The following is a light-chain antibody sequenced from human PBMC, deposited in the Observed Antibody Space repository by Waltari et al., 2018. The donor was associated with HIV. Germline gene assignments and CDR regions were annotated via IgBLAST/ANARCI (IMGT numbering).Light chain of an antibody. Sequence: QSALTQPASVSGSPGQSITISCTGSSSDVGAYNYVSWYQQHPGKAPKLVIYDGSNRPSGVSNRFSGSKSGNTASLTISGLQTEDEADYYCNSYSTTYTPCVFGTGTRVTVL. V-gene: IGLV2-14*01. J-gene: IGLJ1*01. CDR3: NSYSTTYTPCV. CDR2: DGS. CDR1: SSDVGAYNY.